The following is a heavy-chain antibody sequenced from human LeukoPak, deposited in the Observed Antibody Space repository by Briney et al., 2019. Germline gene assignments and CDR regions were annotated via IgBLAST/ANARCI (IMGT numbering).Heavy chain of an antibody. CDR1: RFTFSSYA. Sequence: GGSLRLSCAASRFTFSSYAMSWVSQAPGKGLEWVSGISGSGGSTYYADSVKGRFTISRDNSKNTLYLHMNSLRAEDTAVYYYAKSPTVDAASDIWGQGTMVTVSS. CDR2: ISGSGGST. D-gene: IGHD4-17*01. V-gene: IGHV3-23*01. J-gene: IGHJ3*02. CDR3: AKSPTVDAASDI.